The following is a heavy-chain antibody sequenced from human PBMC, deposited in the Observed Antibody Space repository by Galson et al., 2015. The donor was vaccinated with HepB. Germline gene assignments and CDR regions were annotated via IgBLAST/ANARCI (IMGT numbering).Heavy chain of an antibody. J-gene: IGHJ4*02. CDR2: IRYDGSSK. D-gene: IGHD6-13*01. CDR1: GFTFSSYG. Sequence: SLRLSCAASGFTFSSYGMHWVRQAPGKGLEWVAFIRYDGSSKYYADSVKGRFTISRDNSKNTLYLQMNSLRAEDTAVYYCAKSVAAAATGGDYWGQGTLVTVSS. CDR3: AKSVAAAATGGDY. V-gene: IGHV3-30*02.